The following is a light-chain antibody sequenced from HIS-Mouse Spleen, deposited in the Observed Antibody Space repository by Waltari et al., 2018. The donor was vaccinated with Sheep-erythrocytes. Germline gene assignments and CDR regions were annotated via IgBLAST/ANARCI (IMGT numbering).Light chain of an antibody. Sequence: EIVLTQSPATLSLSPGERATLSGRPSHSVSSYLACDQQKPGQAPRLLIYDASNRATGIPARFSGSGSGTDFTLTISSLEPEDFAVYYCQQRSNWYTFGQGTKLEIK. CDR1: HSVSSY. CDR3: QQRSNWYT. CDR2: DAS. V-gene: IGKV3-11*01. J-gene: IGKJ2*01.